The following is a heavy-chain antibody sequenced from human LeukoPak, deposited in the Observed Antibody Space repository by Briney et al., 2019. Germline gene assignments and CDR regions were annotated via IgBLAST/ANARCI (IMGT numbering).Heavy chain of an antibody. Sequence: SQTLSLTCTVSGGSISSGGYYWSWIRQHPGKGLEWIGYIYYSGSTYYNPSLKSRVTISVDTSKNQFSLKLSSVTAADTAVYYCARGIKWEPFPGSPFDPWGQGTLVTVSS. CDR1: GGSISSGGYY. V-gene: IGHV4-31*03. D-gene: IGHD1-26*01. J-gene: IGHJ5*02. CDR3: ARGIKWEPFPGSPFDP. CDR2: IYYSGST.